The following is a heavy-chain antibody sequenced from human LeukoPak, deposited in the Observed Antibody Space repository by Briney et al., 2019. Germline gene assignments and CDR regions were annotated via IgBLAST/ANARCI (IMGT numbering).Heavy chain of an antibody. V-gene: IGHV4-34*01. CDR2: INHSGST. D-gene: IGHD3-16*02. Sequence: PSETLSLTCAVYGGSFSGYYWSWIRQPPGKGLEWIGEINHSGSTNYNPSLKSRVTISVDTSKNQFSLKLSSVTAADTAVYYCARKETYYDYVWGSYRSDAFDIWGQGTMVTVSS. CDR3: ARKETYYDYVWGSYRSDAFDI. CDR1: GGSFSGYY. J-gene: IGHJ3*02.